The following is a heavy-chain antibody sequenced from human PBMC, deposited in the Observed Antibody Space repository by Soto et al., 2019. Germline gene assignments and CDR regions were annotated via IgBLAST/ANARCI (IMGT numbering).Heavy chain of an antibody. CDR1: GYTFTSYG. Sequence: QVQLVQSGAEVKKPGASVKVSCKASGYTFTSYGISWVRQSPGQGLEWMGWISAYNGNTNYAQKLQGRVTMTTDTSTSTAYMELRSLRSDDTAVYYCARGTSGYEWEDPGYYFDYWCQGTLVTVSS. D-gene: IGHD5-12*01. J-gene: IGHJ4*02. CDR3: ARGTSGYEWEDPGYYFDY. V-gene: IGHV1-18*01. CDR2: ISAYNGNT.